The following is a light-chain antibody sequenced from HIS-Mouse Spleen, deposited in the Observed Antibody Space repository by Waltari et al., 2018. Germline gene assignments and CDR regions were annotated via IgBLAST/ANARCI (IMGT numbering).Light chain of an antibody. V-gene: IGLV2-14*03. J-gene: IGLJ3*02. Sequence: QSALTQPASVSGSPGQSITISCTGTSSDVGGYNYVSWSQQHPGKAPKLMLYDVSNRPSGVSKRFSGSKAGNTASLTISGLQAEDEADYYCSSYTSSSTRVFGGGTKLTVL. CDR2: DVS. CDR1: SSDVGGYNY. CDR3: SSYTSSSTRV.